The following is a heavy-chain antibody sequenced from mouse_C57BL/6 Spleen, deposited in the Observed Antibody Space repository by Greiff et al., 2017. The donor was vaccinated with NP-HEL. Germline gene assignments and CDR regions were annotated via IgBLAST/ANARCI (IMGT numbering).Heavy chain of an antibody. CDR1: GYTFTSYW. CDR3: ARGEGNYGYFDV. Sequence: QVQLKQPGTELVKPGASVKLSCKASGYTFTSYWMHWVKQRPGQGLEWIGNINPSNGGTNYNEKFKSKATLTVDKSSSTAYMQLSSLTSEDSAVYYCARGEGNYGYFDVWGTGTTVTVSS. CDR2: INPSNGGT. D-gene: IGHD2-1*01. J-gene: IGHJ1*03. V-gene: IGHV1-53*01.